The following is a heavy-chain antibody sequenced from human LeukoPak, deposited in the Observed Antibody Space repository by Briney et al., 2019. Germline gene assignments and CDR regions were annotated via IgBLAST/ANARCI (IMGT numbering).Heavy chain of an antibody. J-gene: IGHJ3*02. CDR3: ARGRYCSADICSGGDAFDI. V-gene: IGHV4-4*07. D-gene: IGHD2-15*01. CDR1: GGSITNYY. Sequence: SETLSLTCTVSGGSITNYYWSWIRHPAGKGLEWIGRIYTRGSTNNNPCLKSRVTISVDTSKNQFSLKLSSVTAADTAFYYCARGRYCSADICSGGDAFDIWGQGTMVSVSS. CDR2: IYTRGST.